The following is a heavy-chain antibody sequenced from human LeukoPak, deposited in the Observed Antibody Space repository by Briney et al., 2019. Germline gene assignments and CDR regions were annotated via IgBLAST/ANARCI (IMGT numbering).Heavy chain of an antibody. V-gene: IGHV3-7*01. D-gene: IGHD3-10*01. J-gene: IGHJ5*02. CDR3: AKGPYGSGLFWFDP. CDR1: GFTFSSYW. Sequence: GGSLRLSCAASGFTFSSYWMSWVRQAPGKGLEWVANIKQDGSEKYYVDSVKGRFTISRDNSKNTLYLQMNSLRAEDTAVYYCAKGPYGSGLFWFDPWGQGTLVTVSS. CDR2: IKQDGSEK.